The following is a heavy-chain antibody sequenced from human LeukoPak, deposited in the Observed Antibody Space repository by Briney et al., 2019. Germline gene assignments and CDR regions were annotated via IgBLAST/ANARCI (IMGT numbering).Heavy chain of an antibody. Sequence: SETLSLTCAVSGYSISSGYYWGWIRQPPGKGLEWIGSIYHSGSTYYNPSLKSRVTISVDTSKNQFSLKLSSVTAADTAVYYCARDQEGYYDILTGLSRWGKGTTVTVSS. CDR2: IYHSGST. V-gene: IGHV4-38-2*02. J-gene: IGHJ6*04. CDR1: GYSISSGYY. D-gene: IGHD3-9*01. CDR3: ARDQEGYYDILTGLSR.